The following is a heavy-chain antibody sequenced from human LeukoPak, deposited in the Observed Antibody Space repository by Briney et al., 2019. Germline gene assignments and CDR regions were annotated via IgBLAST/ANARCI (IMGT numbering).Heavy chain of an antibody. CDR1: GGSISSYY. V-gene: IGHV4-4*07. J-gene: IGHJ5*02. D-gene: IGHD6-19*01. Sequence: SETLSLTCTVAGGSISSYYWSWIRQPAGKGLEWIGRIYTSGSTNYNPSLKSRVTMSVDTSKNQFSLKLSSVTAADTAVYYCARAPQYSSETWFDPWGQGTLITVSS. CDR3: ARAPQYSSETWFDP. CDR2: IYTSGST.